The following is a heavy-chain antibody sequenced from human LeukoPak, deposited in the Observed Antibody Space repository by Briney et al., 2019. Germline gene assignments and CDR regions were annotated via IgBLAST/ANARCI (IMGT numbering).Heavy chain of an antibody. CDR3: ATPRWFRSGYRSFDY. D-gene: IGHD3-16*02. J-gene: IGHJ4*02. V-gene: IGHV4-39*07. CDR2: IYYSGTT. CDR1: GASIRSSTHY. Sequence: PSETPSLTCSVSGASIRSSTHYWGWIRQPPGKGLEWMGNIYYSGTTYYNPSLKSRVTISVDTSKNQFSLKLSSVTAADTAVYYCATPRWFRSGYRSFDYWGQGTLVTVSS.